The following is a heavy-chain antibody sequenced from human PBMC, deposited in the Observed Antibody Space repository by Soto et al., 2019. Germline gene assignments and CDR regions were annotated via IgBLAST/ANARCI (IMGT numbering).Heavy chain of an antibody. Sequence: PSETLSLTCTVSSAPVSSSTYTLGWLRQPPGKGLEWIGSIYYSASTYYNPSLNSRVTVSVDTSKNQFSLKVTSVTAADTAVYYCARLHGYCISSSCHGHYAMDVWGQGTTVTVS. J-gene: IGHJ6*02. CDR3: ARLHGYCISSSCHGHYAMDV. CDR1: SAPVSSSTYT. CDR2: IYYSAST. D-gene: IGHD2-2*01. V-gene: IGHV4-39*01.